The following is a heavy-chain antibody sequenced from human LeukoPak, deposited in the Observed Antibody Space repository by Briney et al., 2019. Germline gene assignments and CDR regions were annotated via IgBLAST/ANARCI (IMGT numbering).Heavy chain of an antibody. CDR3: TKDRGTTSSHYYFDY. CDR1: GFTFDDYA. D-gene: IGHD6-6*01. J-gene: IGHJ4*02. Sequence: GRSLRLSCAASGFTFDDYAMHWVRQAPGKGLEWVSGISWNGGSIGYADSVRGRFTISRDNAKNSLYLQMNSLRAEDTALYYCTKDRGTTSSHYYFDYWGQGTLVTVSS. CDR2: ISWNGGSI. V-gene: IGHV3-9*01.